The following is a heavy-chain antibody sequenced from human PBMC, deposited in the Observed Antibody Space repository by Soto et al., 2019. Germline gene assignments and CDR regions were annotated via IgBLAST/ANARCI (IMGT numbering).Heavy chain of an antibody. V-gene: IGHV4-30-4*01. CDR3: ARGAGGNYYDSSGYLYY. Sequence: QVQLQESGPGLVKPSQTLSLTCTVPGGSISSGDYYWSWIRQPPGKGLEWIGYIYYSGSTYYNPSLKSRVTISVDTSKNQFSLKLSSVTAADTAVYYCARGAGGNYYDSSGYLYYWGQGTLVTVSS. CDR2: IYYSGST. CDR1: GGSISSGDYY. J-gene: IGHJ4*02. D-gene: IGHD3-22*01.